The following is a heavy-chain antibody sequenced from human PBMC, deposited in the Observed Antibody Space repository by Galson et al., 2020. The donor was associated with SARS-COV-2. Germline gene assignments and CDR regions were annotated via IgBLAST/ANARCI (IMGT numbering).Heavy chain of an antibody. CDR1: GGSISSSYYY. D-gene: IGHD3-10*01. V-gene: IGHV4-39*07. J-gene: IGHJ4*02. CDR3: ARDYYYSVSGTYYPFDY. CDR2: IYSSGST. Sequence: SETLSLTCTVSGGSISSSYYYWDWIRQPPGKGLEWIGSIYSSGSTYYKPSLKSRVTIIVDTSKNQFSLRLSSVTAADTAVYYCARDYYYSVSGTYYPFDYWGQGTLVTVSS.